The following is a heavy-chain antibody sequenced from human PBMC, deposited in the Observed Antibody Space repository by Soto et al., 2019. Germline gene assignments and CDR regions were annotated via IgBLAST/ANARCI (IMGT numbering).Heavy chain of an antibody. CDR2: IYYSVTT. Sequence: SETLSLTCTVSGDSISSSSYYWGWILHPPGKGLEWIGDIYYSVTTHYNPSLKSRVTISIDTSKNQFSLHLRSVTAADTAVYYCARLKGAFFITPYNWCERSGKR. V-gene: IGHV4-39*01. CDR3: ARLKGAFFITPYNWCER. D-gene: IGHD2-15*01. J-gene: IGHJ5*02. CDR1: GDSISSSSYY.